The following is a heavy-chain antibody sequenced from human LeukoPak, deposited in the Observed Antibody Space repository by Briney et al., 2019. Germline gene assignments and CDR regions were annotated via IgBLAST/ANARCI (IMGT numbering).Heavy chain of an antibody. CDR1: GFTFSSYE. V-gene: IGHV3-48*03. J-gene: IGHJ6*03. D-gene: IGHD1-26*01. CDR2: ISSSGSTI. Sequence: GGSLRLSCAASGFTFSSYEMNWVRQAPGKGLEWVSYISSSGSTIYYADSVKGRFTISRDNAKNSLFLQMNSLRAEDTAVYFCARATWDPNYYYYMDVWGKGTTVTISS. CDR3: ARATWDPNYYYYMDV.